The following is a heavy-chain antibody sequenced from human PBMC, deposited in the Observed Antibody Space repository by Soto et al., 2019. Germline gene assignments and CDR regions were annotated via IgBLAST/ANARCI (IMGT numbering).Heavy chain of an antibody. CDR2: IVVGSGNT. D-gene: IGHD2-8*01. CDR1: GFTFTSSS. CDR3: AAPHCTNGVCYSGYYYYYGMDV. Sequence: ASVNVSCKSSGFTFTSSSVQWVRQARGQRLECIGWIVVGSGNTNYAQKFQERVTITRDMSTSTAYMELSSLRSEDTAVYYCAAPHCTNGVCYSGYYYYYGMDVWGQGTTVTVSS. J-gene: IGHJ6*02. V-gene: IGHV1-58*01.